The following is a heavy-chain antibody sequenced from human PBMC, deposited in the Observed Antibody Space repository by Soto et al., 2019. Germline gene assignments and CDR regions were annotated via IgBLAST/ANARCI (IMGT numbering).Heavy chain of an antibody. J-gene: IGHJ5*02. CDR1: GFSLTTSGEG. Sequence: QITLKESGPTLVKPTQPLTLTCTFSGFSLTTSGEGVGWIRQPPGKALEWLALIYWDDDKRYRPSLNSRLTIIMDAPRNQVVLTMTNMPPVDTATYYCAHRPNRYGDYDHWGQGTLVTVSS. V-gene: IGHV2-5*02. D-gene: IGHD4-17*01. CDR2: IYWDDDK. CDR3: AHRPNRYGDYDH.